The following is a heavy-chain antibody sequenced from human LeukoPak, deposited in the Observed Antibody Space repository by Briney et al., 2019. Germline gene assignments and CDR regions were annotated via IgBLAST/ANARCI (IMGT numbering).Heavy chain of an antibody. CDR1: GFSFTAYA. CDR3: ARLGNDFWSGYYSYYYYMDV. CDR2: IHDDGRVT. V-gene: IGHV3-7*01. J-gene: IGHJ6*03. Sequence: PGGSLRLSCAASGFSFTAYAMSWFRQTPGKGLEWVANIHDDGRVTNYVDSVKGRFTISRDNAKNSLYLQMNSLRAEDTAVYYCARLGNDFWSGYYSYYYYMDVWGKGTTVTVSS. D-gene: IGHD3-3*01.